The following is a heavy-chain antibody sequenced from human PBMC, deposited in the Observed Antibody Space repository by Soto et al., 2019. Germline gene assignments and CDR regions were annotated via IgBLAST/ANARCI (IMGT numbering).Heavy chain of an antibody. Sequence: ASVKVSCKASGYSISAYYMHWVRQAPGQGLEWMGIINPSGGSTSYAQKFQGRVTMTRDTSTSTVYMELSSLRSEDTAVYYCARSYCSSTSCYWTLNWFDPWGQGTLVTVSS. V-gene: IGHV1-46*01. J-gene: IGHJ5*02. D-gene: IGHD2-2*01. CDR2: INPSGGST. CDR1: GYSISAYY. CDR3: ARSYCSSTSCYWTLNWFDP.